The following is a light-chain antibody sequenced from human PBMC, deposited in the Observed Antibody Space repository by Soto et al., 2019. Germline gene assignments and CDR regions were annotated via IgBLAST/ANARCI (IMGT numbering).Light chain of an antibody. J-gene: IGKJ1*01. CDR1: QSISNY. CDR2: EAS. V-gene: IGKV1-5*03. Sequence: DIQMTQSPSSLSASVGDRVTITCRASQSISNYLNWYQQKPGKAPKLLIYEASSLQSGVPSRFSGSGSGTEFTLSISSLQPDDFATYYCQHYNVYPWTFGQGTKVDIK. CDR3: QHYNVYPWT.